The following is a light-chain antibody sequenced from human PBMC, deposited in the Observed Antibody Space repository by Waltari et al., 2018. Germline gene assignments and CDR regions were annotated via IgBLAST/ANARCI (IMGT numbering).Light chain of an antibody. CDR2: GND. CDR1: TSNIGARYD. CDR3: QSYETTLSAV. V-gene: IGLV1-40*01. Sequence: QSLLTQPPSVSGAPGQRVTIPCTGTTSNIGARYDVHRYQQLQGTAPKLLIYGNDIRPSGVPDRCAGSRSGASAALAITGLQAEDEGEYYCQSYETTLSAVFGTGTKVSVL. J-gene: IGLJ1*01.